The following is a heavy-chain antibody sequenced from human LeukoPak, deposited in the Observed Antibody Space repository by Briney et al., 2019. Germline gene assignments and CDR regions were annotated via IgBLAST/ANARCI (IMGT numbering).Heavy chain of an antibody. D-gene: IGHD5-18*01. V-gene: IGHV3-23*01. CDR2: VSGSDGST. CDR3: AKDRRGYTYDLSAGSYFDY. Sequence: GGSLRLSCAASGFSFSDYAMDWVRQAPGKGLEWVSGVSGSDGSTYYADSVKGRFTISRDNSKNTLYLQMNSLRAEDTAVYYCAKDRRGYTYDLSAGSYFDYWGQGTQVTVSS. CDR1: GFSFSDYA. J-gene: IGHJ4*02.